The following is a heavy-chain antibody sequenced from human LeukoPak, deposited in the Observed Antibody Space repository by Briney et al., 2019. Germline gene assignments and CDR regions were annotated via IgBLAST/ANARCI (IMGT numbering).Heavy chain of an antibody. V-gene: IGHV1-69*06. CDR2: IIPIFGTA. Sequence: SVKVSCKASGGTFSSYAISWVRQAPGQGLEWMGGIIPIFGTANYAQKFQGRVTITADKSTSTAYMELSSLRSEDTAVYYCARDLTYDFWSGFYGYWFDPWGQGTLVTVSS. CDR1: GGTFSSYA. D-gene: IGHD3-3*01. CDR3: ARDLTYDFWSGFYGYWFDP. J-gene: IGHJ5*02.